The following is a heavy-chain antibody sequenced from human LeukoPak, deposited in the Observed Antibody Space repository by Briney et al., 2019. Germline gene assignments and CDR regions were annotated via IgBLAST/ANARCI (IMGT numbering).Heavy chain of an antibody. V-gene: IGHV4-59*01. Sequence: SETLSLTCTVSGGSISSYYWSWIRQPPGKGLEWIGYIYYSVSTNYNPSLKSRVTISVDTSKNQFSLKLSSVTAADTAVYYCARALVVTATAFDIWGQGTMVTVSS. CDR2: IYYSVST. D-gene: IGHD2-21*02. CDR1: GGSISSYY. CDR3: ARALVVTATAFDI. J-gene: IGHJ3*02.